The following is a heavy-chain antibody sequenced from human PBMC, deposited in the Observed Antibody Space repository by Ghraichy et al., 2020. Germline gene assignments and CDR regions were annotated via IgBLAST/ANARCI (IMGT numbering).Heavy chain of an antibody. CDR2: INGGRGDT. J-gene: IGHJ4*03. Sequence: ASVKVSCKASGYTFSNYGLHWVRQAPGQSLEWMGWINGGRGDTKYSQKFRDRVTLTRDTSATTVYLELSSLRSEDTGVYYCAIRYGGGFFDFWGQGSPVTVSS. V-gene: IGHV1-3*01. CDR3: AIRYGGGFFDF. CDR1: GYTFSNYG. D-gene: IGHD3-16*01.